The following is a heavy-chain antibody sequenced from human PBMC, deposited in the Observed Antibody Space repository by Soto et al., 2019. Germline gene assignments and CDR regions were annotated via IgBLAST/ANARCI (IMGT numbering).Heavy chain of an antibody. Sequence: GGSLRLSCTASGFTFGDYTMSWFRQAPGKGLEWVGFTRSKAYAGTTEYAASVKGRFTISRDDSKSIAYLQMNSLKTEDTAVYYCTREDDYGANHPTYFEYWGQGTLVTVSS. J-gene: IGHJ4*02. D-gene: IGHD4-17*01. V-gene: IGHV3-49*03. CDR1: GFTFGDYT. CDR3: TREDDYGANHPTYFEY. CDR2: TRSKAYAGTT.